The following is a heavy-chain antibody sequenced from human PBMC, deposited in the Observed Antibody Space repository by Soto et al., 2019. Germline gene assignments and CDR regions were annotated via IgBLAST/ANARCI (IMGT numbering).Heavy chain of an antibody. V-gene: IGHV3-30-3*01. J-gene: IGHJ4*02. Sequence: GGSLRLSCAASGFTFSSYAMHWVRQAPGKGLEWVAVISYDGSNKYYADSVKGRFTISRDNSKNTLYLQMNSLRAEDTAVYYCARAGQIAVAGTFDYWGQGNLVTVSS. CDR1: GFTFSSYA. CDR2: ISYDGSNK. CDR3: ARAGQIAVAGTFDY. D-gene: IGHD6-19*01.